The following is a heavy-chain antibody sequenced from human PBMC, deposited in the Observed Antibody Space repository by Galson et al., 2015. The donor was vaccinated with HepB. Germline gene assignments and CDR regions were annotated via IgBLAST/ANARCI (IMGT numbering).Heavy chain of an antibody. Sequence: LSLTCTVSGGSISSSSYYWGWIRQPPGKGLEWIGSIYYSGSTYYNPSLKSRVTISVDTSKNQFSLKLSSVTAADTAVYYCARHVSSRVGSSWWPDYFDYWGQGTLFTVSS. CDR2: IYYSGST. CDR3: ARHVSSRVGSSWWPDYFDY. J-gene: IGHJ4*02. V-gene: IGHV4-39*01. D-gene: IGHD6-13*01. CDR1: GGSISSSSYY.